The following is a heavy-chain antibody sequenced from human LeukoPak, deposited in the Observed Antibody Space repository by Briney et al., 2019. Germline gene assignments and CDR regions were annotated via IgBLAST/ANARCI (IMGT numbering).Heavy chain of an antibody. V-gene: IGHV3-53*01. CDR3: ARVHTGYSSGWSFDY. CDR2: LYTGGST. CDR1: GCTVSSNY. D-gene: IGHD6-19*01. J-gene: IGHJ4*02. Sequence: GGSLRLSCAASGCTVSSNYMSWVRQAPGKGLEWVSVLYTGGSTYYADSVKGRFTISRDNSKNTLYVQMNSLRAEDTAVYYCARVHTGYSSGWSFDYWGQGTLVTVSS.